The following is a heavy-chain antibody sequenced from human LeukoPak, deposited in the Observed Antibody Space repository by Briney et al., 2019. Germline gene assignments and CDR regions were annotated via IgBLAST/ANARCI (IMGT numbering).Heavy chain of an antibody. V-gene: IGHV4-4*02. CDR3: SSSGWYLLPGVD. D-gene: IGHD6-19*01. CDR2: IYHSWST. CDR1: GGSISSSNW. J-gene: IGHJ4*02. Sequence: SETLSLTCAVSGGSISSSNWWSWVRQPTGKGLEWIGEIYHSWSTNYNPSLKSRVTIPVHKPKNQLSLNLSSVTAADTPGYLCSSSGWYLLPGVDWGEGTLVTVS.